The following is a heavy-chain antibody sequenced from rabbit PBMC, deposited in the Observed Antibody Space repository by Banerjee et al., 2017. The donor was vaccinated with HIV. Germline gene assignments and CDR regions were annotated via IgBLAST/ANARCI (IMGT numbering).Heavy chain of an antibody. V-gene: IGHV1S40*01. CDR3: AGDRDDGHTNYALNL. Sequence: QSLEESGGDLVKPGASLTLTCTASGFSFSSYYYMYWVRQAPGKGLEWIGFIDTNTGKTFYASWAKGRFTISKTSPTTVTLQMTSLTVADTATYLCAGDRDDGHTNYALNLWGQGTLVTVS. J-gene: IGHJ4*01. CDR2: IDTNTGKT. D-gene: IGHD6-1*01. CDR1: GFSFSSYYY.